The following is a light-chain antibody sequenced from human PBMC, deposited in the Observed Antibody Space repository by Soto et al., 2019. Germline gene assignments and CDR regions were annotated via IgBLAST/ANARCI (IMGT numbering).Light chain of an antibody. CDR2: GAS. V-gene: IGKV3-20*01. CDR1: QSVSSSY. J-gene: IGKJ4*01. Sequence: EIVLTQSPGTLSLSPGERATLSCRASQSVSSSYLAWYQQKPGQAPRLLIYGASSRATGIPDRFSGSGSGTAFTLTIRRLEPEDFAVYYCKQYGSSPLTFGGGPKVEIK. CDR3: KQYGSSPLT.